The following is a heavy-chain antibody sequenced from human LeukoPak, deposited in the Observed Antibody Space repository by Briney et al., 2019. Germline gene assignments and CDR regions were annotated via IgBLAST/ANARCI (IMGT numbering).Heavy chain of an antibody. CDR1: GFTVSSNY. CDR2: IYSGGST. J-gene: IGHJ4*02. V-gene: IGHV3-53*01. Sequence: GGSLRLSCAASGFTVSSNYMSWVRQAPGKGLEWVSVIYSGGSTYYADSVKGRFTISRDNSKNTLYLQMNSLRAEDTAVYYCASGSIAAPSGNWGQGTLVTVSS. D-gene: IGHD6-6*01. CDR3: ASGSIAAPSGN.